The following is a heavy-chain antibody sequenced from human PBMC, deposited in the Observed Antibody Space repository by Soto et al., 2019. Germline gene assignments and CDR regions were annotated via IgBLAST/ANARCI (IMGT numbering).Heavy chain of an antibody. CDR1: GFTFSSYS. D-gene: IGHD3-10*01. J-gene: IGHJ6*02. Sequence: PVGSLRLSCAASGFTFSSYSMNWVRQAPGKGLEWVSYISSSSSTIYYADSVKGRFTISRDNAKNSLYLQMNSLRAEDTAVYYCARDFSLWFGEPLYYYYGMDVWGQGTTVTVSS. CDR2: ISSSSSTI. CDR3: ARDFSLWFGEPLYYYYGMDV. V-gene: IGHV3-48*01.